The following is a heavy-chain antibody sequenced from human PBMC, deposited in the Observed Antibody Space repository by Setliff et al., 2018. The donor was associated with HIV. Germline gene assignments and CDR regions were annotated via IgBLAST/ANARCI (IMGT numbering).Heavy chain of an antibody. Sequence: SETLSLTCTVSGGSISSGDYYWSWIRQPPGKGLDWIGYIYYSGSTYYNPSLMSRVTISLDTSKNQFSLKLSSVTAADTAVYYCAAGLWFGEFSLWQYWHFQHWGQGTLVTVSS. J-gene: IGHJ1*01. CDR3: AAGLWFGEFSLWQYWHFQH. V-gene: IGHV4-30-4*08. CDR1: GGSISSGDYY. CDR2: IYYSGST. D-gene: IGHD3-10*01.